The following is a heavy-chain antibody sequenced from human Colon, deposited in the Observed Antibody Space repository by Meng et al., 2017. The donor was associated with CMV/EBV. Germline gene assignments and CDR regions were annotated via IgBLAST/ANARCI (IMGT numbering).Heavy chain of an antibody. CDR3: ARGWPPDY. J-gene: IGHJ4*02. CDR2: ITHTSDT. CDR1: GFTFSSYS. Sequence: GESLKISCSTSGFTFSSYSLNWVRQAPGKGLEWVSSITHTSDTYYADSLKGRSTLSRDNAQNSVYLQMDSLTAEDTAIYYCARGWPPDYWGQGTLVTVSS. V-gene: IGHV3-21*06. D-gene: IGHD6-13*01.